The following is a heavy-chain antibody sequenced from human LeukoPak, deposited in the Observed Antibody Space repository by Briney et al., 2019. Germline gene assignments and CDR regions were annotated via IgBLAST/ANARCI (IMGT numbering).Heavy chain of an antibody. Sequence: ASVKISCKASGGTFSSYAISWVRQAPGQGLEWMGWISGYNGHTSYAQKFQGRVMVTTDRSTNTAYLELRSLRSDDTAVYYCARVPNPRNTYGYNDKWGQGTLVTVSS. V-gene: IGHV1-18*01. J-gene: IGHJ4*02. CDR3: ARVPNPRNTYGYNDK. CDR1: GGTFSSYA. D-gene: IGHD5-18*01. CDR2: ISGYNGHT.